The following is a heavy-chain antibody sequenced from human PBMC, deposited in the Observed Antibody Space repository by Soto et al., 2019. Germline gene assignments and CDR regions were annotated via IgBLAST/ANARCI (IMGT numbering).Heavy chain of an antibody. Sequence: ASVKVSCKASGYTFTSYGISWVRQAPGQGLEWMGWISAYNGNTNYAQKLQGRVTMTTDTSTSTAYMELRSLRSDDTAVYYCARDKLAYDFWSGYYSLGPDAFNIWGQGTMVTVSS. CDR1: GYTFTSYG. CDR2: ISAYNGNT. V-gene: IGHV1-18*01. J-gene: IGHJ3*02. CDR3: ARDKLAYDFWSGYYSLGPDAFNI. D-gene: IGHD3-3*01.